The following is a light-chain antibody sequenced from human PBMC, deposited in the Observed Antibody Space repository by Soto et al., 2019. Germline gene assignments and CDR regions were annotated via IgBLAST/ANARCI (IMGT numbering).Light chain of an antibody. J-gene: IGKJ2*01. CDR3: QQYGNSTYT. CDR1: QSISSSS. CDR2: GAS. Sequence: EIVLTQSPGTLSLSPWERATLSCRASQSISSSSLAWSQQKPGQAPRLLIYGASSRATGIPDRFSGSGSGTDFTLTISRLEPEDFEVYYFQQYGNSTYTFGQGTKLEI. V-gene: IGKV3-20*01.